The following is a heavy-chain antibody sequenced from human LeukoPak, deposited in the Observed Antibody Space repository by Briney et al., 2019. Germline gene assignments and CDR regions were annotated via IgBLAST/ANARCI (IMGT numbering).Heavy chain of an antibody. V-gene: IGHV4-38-2*02. CDR1: GYSISSGYY. J-gene: IGHJ4*02. CDR2: IYHSGST. CDR3: ARAYDSSGYYDDY. D-gene: IGHD3-22*01. Sequence: PSETLSLTCTVSGYSISSGYYWGWIRQPPGKGLEWIGSIYHSGSTYYNPSLKSRVTISVDTSKNQFSLKLSSVTAADTAVYYCARAYDSSGYYDDYWGQGTLVTVSS.